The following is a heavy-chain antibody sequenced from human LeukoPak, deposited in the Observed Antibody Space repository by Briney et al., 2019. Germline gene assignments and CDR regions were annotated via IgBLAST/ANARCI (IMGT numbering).Heavy chain of an antibody. CDR2: ISGAGSSK. J-gene: IGHJ4*02. CDR1: GLMFSYFT. V-gene: IGHV3-21*06. D-gene: IGHD2-2*01. CDR3: ARESTSSFTPYFDY. Sequence: GGSLGLSCTASGLMFSYFTMNWVRQAPGKGLEWVSSISGAGSSKYYADSVKGRFTISRDNAKNSLHLQMNSLRAEDTAVYYCARESTSSFTPYFDYWGQGTLVTVSS.